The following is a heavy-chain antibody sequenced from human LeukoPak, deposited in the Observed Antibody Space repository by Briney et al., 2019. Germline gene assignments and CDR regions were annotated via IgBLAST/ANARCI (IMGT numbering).Heavy chain of an antibody. J-gene: IGHJ4*02. CDR3: ARAEGLSSQSSYFFDY. D-gene: IGHD6-19*01. Sequence: PSETLSLTCTVSGGSISSGGYYWSWIRQHPGKGPEWIGDIYHSGRAYYNPSLKSRVSISVDTSKNQFSLNLSSVTAADTAVYYCARAEGLSSQSSYFFDYWGQGALVTVSS. CDR1: GGSISSGGYY. CDR2: IYHSGRA. V-gene: IGHV4-31*03.